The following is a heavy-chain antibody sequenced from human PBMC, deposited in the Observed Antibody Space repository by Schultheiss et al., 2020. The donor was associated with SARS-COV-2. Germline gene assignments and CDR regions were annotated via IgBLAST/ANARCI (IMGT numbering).Heavy chain of an antibody. Sequence: GGSLRLSCAASGFTVRSNYMSWVRQAPGKGLEWVSAISGSGGSTYYADSVKGRFTISRDNSKNTLYLQMNSLKTEDTAVYYCTTDLGLLDYYYGMDVWGQGTTVTVSS. D-gene: IGHD2-21*01. CDR3: TTDLGLLDYYYGMDV. V-gene: IGHV3-23*01. CDR1: GFTVRSNY. CDR2: ISGSGGST. J-gene: IGHJ6*02.